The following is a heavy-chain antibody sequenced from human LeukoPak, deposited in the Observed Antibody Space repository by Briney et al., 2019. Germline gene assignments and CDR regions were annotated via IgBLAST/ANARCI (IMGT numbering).Heavy chain of an antibody. V-gene: IGHV3-74*01. Sequence: GGSLRLSCAASGLTFRSYWMHWVRQTPGKGLVWVSRISADGSSTNYADSVKGRFTISRDNSKNTLYLQMSSLGGEDTGVYYCAAIVVDFLDHWGQGAQVIVSS. CDR2: ISADGSST. J-gene: IGHJ4*02. CDR1: GLTFRSYW. CDR3: AAIVVDFLDH. D-gene: IGHD2-21*01.